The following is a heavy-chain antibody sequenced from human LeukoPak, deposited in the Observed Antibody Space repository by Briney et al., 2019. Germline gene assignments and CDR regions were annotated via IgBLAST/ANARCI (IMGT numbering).Heavy chain of an antibody. CDR3: ATGGRGSYRSDY. CDR1: GYTLTELS. D-gene: IGHD1-26*01. CDR2: FDPEDGET. Sequence: ASVTVSCKVSGYTLTELSMHWVRQAPGKGLEWMGGFDPEDGETIYAQKFQGRVTMTEDTSTDTAYMELSSLRSEDTAVYYCATGGRGSYRSDYWGQGTLVTVSS. V-gene: IGHV1-24*01. J-gene: IGHJ4*02.